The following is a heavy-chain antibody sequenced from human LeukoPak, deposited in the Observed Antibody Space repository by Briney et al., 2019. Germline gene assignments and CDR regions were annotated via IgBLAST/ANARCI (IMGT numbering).Heavy chain of an antibody. Sequence: GGSLRLSCAASGFTFRSTSMSWVRQAPGKGLEWVAVTVGGADGTYYADSVKGRFTISRDNSNNTLYLQMSSLRAEDTAVYYCAKLTTSWGQGTLVTVSS. V-gene: IGHV3-23*01. CDR1: GFTFRSTS. CDR3: AKLTTS. D-gene: IGHD4-11*01. CDR2: TVGGADGT. J-gene: IGHJ1*01.